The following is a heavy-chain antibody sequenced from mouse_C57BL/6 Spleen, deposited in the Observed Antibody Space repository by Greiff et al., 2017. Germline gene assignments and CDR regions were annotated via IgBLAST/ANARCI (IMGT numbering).Heavy chain of an antibody. CDR2: IYPRSGNT. D-gene: IGHD1-2*01. CDR3: ARKLITTALFDY. J-gene: IGHJ2*01. Sequence: QVQLQQSGAELARPGASVKLSCKASGYTFTSYGISWVKQRTGQGLEWIGEIYPRSGNTYYNEKFKGKATLTADKSSSTAYMELRSLTSEDSAVYFCARKLITTALFDYWGQGTTLTVSS. CDR1: GYTFTSYG. V-gene: IGHV1-81*01.